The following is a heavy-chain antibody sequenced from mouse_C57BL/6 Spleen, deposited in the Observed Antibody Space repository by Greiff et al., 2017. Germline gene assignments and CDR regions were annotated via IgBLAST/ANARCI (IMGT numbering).Heavy chain of an antibody. CDR2: IDPSDSYT. D-gene: IGHD1-1*01. Sequence: QVQLQQPGAELVKPGASVKLSCKASGYTFTSYWMQWVKQRPGQGLEWIGEIDPSDSYTNYNQKFKGKATLTVDTSSSTAYMQLSSLTSEDSAVYYCARKGVTTVVDDYWGQGTTLTVSS. CDR3: ARKGVTTVVDDY. V-gene: IGHV1-50*01. J-gene: IGHJ2*01. CDR1: GYTFTSYW.